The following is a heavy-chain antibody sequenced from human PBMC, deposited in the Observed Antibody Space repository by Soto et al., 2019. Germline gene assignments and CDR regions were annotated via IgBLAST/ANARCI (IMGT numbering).Heavy chain of an antibody. CDR2: INDSGNI. CDR3: ARGLILWFGELSRRGGYYYYMDV. CDR1: GGSFSGYK. D-gene: IGHD3-10*01. J-gene: IGHJ6*03. Sequence: QVQLQQWGAGLLKPSETLSLTCAVYGGSFSGYKWTWIRQTPEMGLEWIGAINDSGNINYNPSLKSRVTILVDTAKKQISLRLSSVTAADTAVYYCARGLILWFGELSRRGGYYYYMDVWGKGTTVTVSS. V-gene: IGHV4-34*02.